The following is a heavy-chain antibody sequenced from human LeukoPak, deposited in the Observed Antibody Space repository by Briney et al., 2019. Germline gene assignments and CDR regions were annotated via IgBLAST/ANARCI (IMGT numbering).Heavy chain of an antibody. D-gene: IGHD6-6*01. CDR2: ISGSGGST. J-gene: IGHJ5*02. Sequence: GGSLRLSCAASGFTFSSYAMSWVRQAPGKGLEWVSAISGSGGSTYYADSVKGRFTISRDNSKNTLYLQMNSLRAEDTAVYYCAKEWMQLVVSRGWFDPWGQGTLVTVSS. CDR1: GFTFSSYA. CDR3: AKEWMQLVVSRGWFDP. V-gene: IGHV3-23*01.